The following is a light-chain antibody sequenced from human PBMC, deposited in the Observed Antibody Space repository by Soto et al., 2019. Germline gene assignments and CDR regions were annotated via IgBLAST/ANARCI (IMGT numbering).Light chain of an antibody. V-gene: IGKV1-27*01. CDR1: QGISDY. CDR3: QKYYSAPLT. J-gene: IGKJ4*01. Sequence: DIQMTQSPSSLSASVGDRVTLTCRASQGISDYLAWYQQKPGEVPKLLIYAAFTLQAGVPSRFSGSTSGTDFTLTISSPQPEDVGTYYCQKYYSAPLTFGGGTKVEI. CDR2: AAF.